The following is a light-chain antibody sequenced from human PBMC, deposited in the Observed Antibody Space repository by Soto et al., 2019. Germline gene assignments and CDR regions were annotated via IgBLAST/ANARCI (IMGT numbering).Light chain of an antibody. Sequence: QSVLTQPRSVSGSPGQSVTISCTATSSDVGVYNYVSWYQQYPGKAPKIMIYDVSKRPSGVPDRFSGSKSDNTPSLTISGLQAEDEADYYCCSYAGSNTFVFGIGTKV. J-gene: IGLJ1*01. CDR3: CSYAGSNTFV. CDR1: SSDVGVYNY. V-gene: IGLV2-11*01. CDR2: DVS.